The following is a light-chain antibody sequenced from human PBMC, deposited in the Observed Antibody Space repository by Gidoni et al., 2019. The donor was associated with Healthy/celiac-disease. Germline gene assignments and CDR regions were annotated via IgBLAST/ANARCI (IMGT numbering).Light chain of an antibody. J-gene: IGLJ2*01. CDR3: QAWDSSTHVV. CDR2: QDS. Sequence: SYELTQPPSVSVSPGQTASITCSGEKLGDKYACWYQLKPGQSPVLVIYQDSKRPSGIPERFSGSNSGNTATLTISGTQAMDEADYYCQAWDSSTHVVFGGGTKLTVL. CDR1: KLGDKY. V-gene: IGLV3-1*01.